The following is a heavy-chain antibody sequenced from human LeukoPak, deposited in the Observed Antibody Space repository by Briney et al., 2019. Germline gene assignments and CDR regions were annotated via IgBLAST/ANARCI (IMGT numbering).Heavy chain of an antibody. J-gene: IGHJ6*03. CDR3: ARASITTFGVIIIPVGSPPYYMGV. D-gene: IGHD3-3*01. CDR1: GYPFTAYY. Sequence: ASVKVSCKASGYPFTAYYIHWVRQAPGQGLEWMGWLNPDSGDTNYALKFQGGVTMTRDTSISTAYMELNRLTSDDTAVYYCARASITTFGVIIIPVGSPPYYMGVWGKGTTVTVSS. V-gene: IGHV1-2*02. CDR2: LNPDSGDT.